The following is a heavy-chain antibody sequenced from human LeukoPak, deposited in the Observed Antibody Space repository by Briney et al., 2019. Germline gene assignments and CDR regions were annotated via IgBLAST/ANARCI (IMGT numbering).Heavy chain of an antibody. CDR1: GFTFDDYG. D-gene: IGHD5-24*01. CDR3: ARRMAHQTDAFDI. J-gene: IGHJ3*02. V-gene: IGHV3-20*04. CDR2: INWNGGST. Sequence: TGGSLRLSCAASGFTFDDYGMSWVRQAPGKGLEWVSGINWNGGSTGYADSVKGRFTISRDNAKNSLYLQMNSLRAEGTALYYCARRMAHQTDAFDIWGQGTMVTVSS.